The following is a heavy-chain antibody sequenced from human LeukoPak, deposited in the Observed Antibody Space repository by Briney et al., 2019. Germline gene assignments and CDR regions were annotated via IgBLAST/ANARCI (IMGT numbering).Heavy chain of an antibody. CDR1: GFTFSAYG. CDR2: IRYDGSNK. D-gene: IGHD3-22*01. Sequence: GGSLRLSCAASGFTFSAYGMHWVRQAPGKGLEWVALIRYDGSNKYYVDSVKGRFTTSRDNSKNTLYLRMNNLRAEDTAVYYCAKDLKYYYDTSGYFDYWGQGTLVTVSS. J-gene: IGHJ4*02. CDR3: AKDLKYYYDTSGYFDY. V-gene: IGHV3-30*02.